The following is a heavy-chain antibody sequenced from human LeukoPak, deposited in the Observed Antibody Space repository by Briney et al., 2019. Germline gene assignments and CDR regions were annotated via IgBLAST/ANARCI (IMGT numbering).Heavy chain of an antibody. CDR3: AKEEPNSYYDFWSGSNWFDP. V-gene: IGHV3-7*05. D-gene: IGHD3-3*01. J-gene: IGHJ5*02. Sequence: PGGSLRLSCAASGFTFSSYWMSWVRQAPGKGLEWVANIKQDGSEKYYVDSVKGRFTISRDNAKNSLYLQMNSLRTEDTALYYCAKEEPNSYYDFWSGSNWFDPWGQGTLVTVSS. CDR1: GFTFSSYW. CDR2: IKQDGSEK.